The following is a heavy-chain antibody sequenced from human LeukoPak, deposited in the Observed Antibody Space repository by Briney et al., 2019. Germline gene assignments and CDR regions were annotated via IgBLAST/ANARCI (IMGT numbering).Heavy chain of an antibody. D-gene: IGHD4-11*01. CDR3: ARGRDMTTVTTPDY. Sequence: GGSLRLSCAASGFTVNNCAMSWVRQAPGKGLEWVAVISYDGSNKYYADSVKGRFTISRDNSKNTLYLQMNSLRAEDTAVYYCARGRDMTTVTTPDYWGQGTLVTVSS. V-gene: IGHV3-30-3*01. CDR2: ISYDGSNK. CDR1: GFTVNNCA. J-gene: IGHJ4*02.